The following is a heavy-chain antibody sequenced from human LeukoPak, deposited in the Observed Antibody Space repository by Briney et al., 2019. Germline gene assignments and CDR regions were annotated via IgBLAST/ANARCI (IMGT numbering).Heavy chain of an antibody. CDR3: AKTMGAIDHDY. V-gene: IGHV3-23*01. D-gene: IGHD1-26*01. Sequence: GGSLRLSCAASGFTFSSYAMSWVRQAPGEGLEWVAALSGSGGSTYYADSVKGRFTISRDNSKNTLYLQMNSLRAEDTAVYYCAKTMGAIDHDYWGQGTLVTVSS. CDR1: GFTFSSYA. J-gene: IGHJ4*02. CDR2: LSGSGGST.